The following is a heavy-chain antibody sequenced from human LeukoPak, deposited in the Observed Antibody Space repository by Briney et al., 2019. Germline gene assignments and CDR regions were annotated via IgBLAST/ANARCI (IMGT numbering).Heavy chain of an antibody. D-gene: IGHD3-16*01. CDR2: ISYDRGIK. V-gene: IGHV3-30*04. Sequence: GGSLRLSCAASGVPFGSDDMNWVRQATGRGLEWLGLISYDRGIKYSADSVTGRFTICRDNPRSTCYLQLCTLRAQGTAVCFRARDSLTAALHYMDVWGKGAPVTVSS. CDR3: ARDSLTAALHYMDV. CDR1: GVPFGSDD. J-gene: IGHJ6*03.